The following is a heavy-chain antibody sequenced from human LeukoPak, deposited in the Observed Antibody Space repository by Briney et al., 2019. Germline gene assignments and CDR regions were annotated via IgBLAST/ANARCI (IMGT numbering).Heavy chain of an antibody. V-gene: IGHV3-66*01. Sequence: QTGGSLRLSCAASGFIVSSKYMSWVRQAPGKGLVWVSVIYSGGSTHYADSVKGRFTISRDNSKNMLYLQMNSLRAEDTAVYYCAGGPKQQLLWGRASNGFDPWGQGTLVTVSS. CDR1: GFIVSSKY. CDR2: IYSGGST. J-gene: IGHJ5*02. D-gene: IGHD2-2*01. CDR3: AGGPKQQLLWGRASNGFDP.